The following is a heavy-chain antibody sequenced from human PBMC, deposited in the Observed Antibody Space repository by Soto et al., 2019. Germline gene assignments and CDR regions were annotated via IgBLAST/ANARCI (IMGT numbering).Heavy chain of an antibody. D-gene: IGHD6-19*01. J-gene: IGHJ6*03. V-gene: IGHV3-NL1*01. CDR2: IYSGGST. CDR1: GFTFSSYG. CDR3: ARDRGGGRSSGWYYYYYYMDV. Sequence: GGSLRLSCAASGFTFSSYGMHWVRQAPDKGLEWVSVIYSGGSTYYADSVKGRFTISRDNSKNTLYLQMNSLRAEDTAVYYCARDRGGGRSSGWYYYYYYMDVWGKGTTVTVSS.